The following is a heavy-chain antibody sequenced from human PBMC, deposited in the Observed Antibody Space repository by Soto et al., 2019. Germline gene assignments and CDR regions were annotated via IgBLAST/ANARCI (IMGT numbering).Heavy chain of an antibody. CDR1: GYTLTHYY. CDR3: ARNGQTYDYYFSDN. CDR2: INPSTLVT. V-gene: IGHV1-46*01. Sequence: QVQLVQSGAEVKKPGASVKVSCKASGYTLTHYYMHWVRQATGQGPEWVGVINPSTLVTSYAQRFQGRVTMTRDTSTRTVYMELNCLVSEDAVVYYCARNGQTYDYYFSDNWGQGTLVTVSS. J-gene: IGHJ4*02. D-gene: IGHD5-12*01.